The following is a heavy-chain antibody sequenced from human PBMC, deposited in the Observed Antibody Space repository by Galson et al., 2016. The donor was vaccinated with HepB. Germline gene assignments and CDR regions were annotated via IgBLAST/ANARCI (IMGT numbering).Heavy chain of an antibody. V-gene: IGHV2-5*02. CDR3: AHRRPRVGNDLDV. J-gene: IGHJ6*02. D-gene: IGHD1-26*01. Sequence: PALVKPTQTLTLTCTLSGVSLSTRGVAVVWLRQTPGKALEWLGLIYWDDEKRYRPSLKSRLTITKDTSKNQVVLTMTNVDPVDTATYFCAHRRPRVGNDLDVWGQGTTVTVSS. CDR1: GVSLSTRGVA. CDR2: IYWDDEK.